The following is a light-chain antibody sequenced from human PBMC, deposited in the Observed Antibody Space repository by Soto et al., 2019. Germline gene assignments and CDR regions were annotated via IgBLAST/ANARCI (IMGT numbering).Light chain of an antibody. CDR3: QQYNNWPPYT. J-gene: IGKJ2*01. Sequence: EIVMTQSPATLSVSPGGRATLSCRASQSVSSNLAWYQQKPGQAPRLLIYGASTRATGIPARFSGSGSGTEFTLTNSSLQSEDFAVYYCQQYNNWPPYTFGQGTKVDIK. CDR1: QSVSSN. CDR2: GAS. V-gene: IGKV3-15*01.